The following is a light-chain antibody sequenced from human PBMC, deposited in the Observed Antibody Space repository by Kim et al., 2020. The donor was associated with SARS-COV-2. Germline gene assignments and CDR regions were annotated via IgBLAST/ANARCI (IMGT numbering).Light chain of an antibody. Sequence: SSELTQDPAVSVALGQTLTITCQGDSLRTFSAIWYQQKPGQAPILLIFDKNSRPSEIPDRFSASNSGNTSSLTIIWAQAEDEADYYCSSRDNRPNPHVLFGEGTQLTVL. CDR3: SSRDNRPNPHVL. J-gene: IGLJ3*02. CDR2: DKN. CDR1: SLRTFS. V-gene: IGLV3-19*01.